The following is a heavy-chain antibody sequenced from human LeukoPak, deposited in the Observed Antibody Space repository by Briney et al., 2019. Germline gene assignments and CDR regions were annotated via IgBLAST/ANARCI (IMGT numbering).Heavy chain of an antibody. Sequence: GGSLRLSCAASGFTFSSYAMSWVRQAPGKGLEWVSAISGSGGSTYYADSVKGRFTISRDSSKNTLYLQMNSLRTEDTALYYCAKDIEWLRLGHGVDYWGQGTLVTVSP. CDR3: AKDIEWLRLGHGVDY. V-gene: IGHV3-23*01. J-gene: IGHJ4*02. CDR1: GFTFSSYA. CDR2: ISGSGGST. D-gene: IGHD5-12*01.